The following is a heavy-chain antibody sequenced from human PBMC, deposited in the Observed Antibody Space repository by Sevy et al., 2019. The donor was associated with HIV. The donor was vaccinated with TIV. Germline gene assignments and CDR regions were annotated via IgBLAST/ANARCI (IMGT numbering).Heavy chain of an antibody. Sequence: GGSLRLSCAASGFTFSIYGMHWVRQAPGKGLEWVACIRYDGSTKYYANSVKGRFTISRDNSKNTLYLQMNSLTAEDTAVYYCAKDLRGRYSSSSRDFDYWGQGTLVTVSS. CDR1: GFTFSIYG. J-gene: IGHJ4*02. CDR3: AKDLRGRYSSSSRDFDY. V-gene: IGHV3-30*02. CDR2: IRYDGSTK. D-gene: IGHD6-6*01.